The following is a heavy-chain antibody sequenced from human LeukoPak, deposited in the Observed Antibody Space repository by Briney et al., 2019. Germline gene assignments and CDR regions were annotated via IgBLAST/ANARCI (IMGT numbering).Heavy chain of an antibody. CDR1: GFTFSSYG. Sequence: GGSLRLSCAASGFTFSSYGMHWVRQAPGKGLEWVAVIWYDGSNKYYADSVKGRFTISRDNSKNTLYLQMNSLRAEDTAVYYCARGVEANWVFDYWGQGTLVTVSS. J-gene: IGHJ4*02. D-gene: IGHD7-27*01. CDR2: IWYDGSNK. V-gene: IGHV3-33*01. CDR3: ARGVEANWVFDY.